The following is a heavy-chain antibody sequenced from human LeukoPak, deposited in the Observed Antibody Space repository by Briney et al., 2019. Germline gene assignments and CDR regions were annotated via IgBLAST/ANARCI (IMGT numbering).Heavy chain of an antibody. CDR3: AKANCGSECYCYLDS. D-gene: IGHD2-21*01. CDR2: ISGSGGNT. V-gene: IGHV3-23*01. CDR1: GFTFSSYA. J-gene: IGHJ4*02. Sequence: PGGSLRLSCAASGFTFSSYALSWVRQAPGKGLEWVSGISGSGGNTYYADSVKGRFTISRDNSKGTLYLQMNSLRAEDTAVYYCAKANCGSECYCYLDSWGQGTLVTVSS.